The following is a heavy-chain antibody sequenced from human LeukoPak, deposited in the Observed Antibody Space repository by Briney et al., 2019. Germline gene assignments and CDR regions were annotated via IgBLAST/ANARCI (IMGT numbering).Heavy chain of an antibody. CDR2: IKQDGGEK. CDR1: GFTFSSYW. D-gene: IGHD1-26*01. V-gene: IGHV3-7*01. CDR3: IGGSNMDY. J-gene: IGHJ4*02. Sequence: GGSLRLSCAASGFTFSSYWMSWVRQAPRKGLEWVANIKQDGGEKYYADSVKGRFTISRDNARNSLYPQMNSLRAEDTAVYYCIGGSNMDYWGQGTLVTVSS.